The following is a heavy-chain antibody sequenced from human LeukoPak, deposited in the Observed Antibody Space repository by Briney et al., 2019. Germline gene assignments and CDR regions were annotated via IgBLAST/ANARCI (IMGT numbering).Heavy chain of an antibody. D-gene: IGHD6-13*01. J-gene: IGHJ3*02. CDR1: GGSFSGYY. CDR2: INHSGST. Sequence: SETLSLTCAVYGGSFSGYYWSWIRQPPGKGLEWIGEINHSGSTNYNPSLKSRVTISVDTSKNQFSLKLSSVTAADTAVYYCARVAAGSDAFDIWGQGTMVTVSS. CDR3: ARVAAGSDAFDI. V-gene: IGHV4-34*01.